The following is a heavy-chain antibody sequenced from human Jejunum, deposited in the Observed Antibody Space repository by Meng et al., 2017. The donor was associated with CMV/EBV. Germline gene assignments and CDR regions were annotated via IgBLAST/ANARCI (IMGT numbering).Heavy chain of an antibody. Sequence: QLQLQESGPGRVKPSETLSLTCTVSGGSISSSSYYWGWIRQPPGKGLEWIGSIYYSGSTYYNPSLKSRVTISVDTSKNQFSLKLSSVTAADTAVYYCASPLGILGIVDLWGRGTLVTASS. J-gene: IGHJ2*01. D-gene: IGHD7-27*01. V-gene: IGHV4-39*01. CDR1: GGSISSSSYY. CDR3: ASPLGILGIVDL. CDR2: IYYSGST.